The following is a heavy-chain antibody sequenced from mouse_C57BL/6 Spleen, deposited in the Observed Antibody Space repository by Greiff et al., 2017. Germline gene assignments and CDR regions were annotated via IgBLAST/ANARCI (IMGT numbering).Heavy chain of an antibody. D-gene: IGHD1-1*01. J-gene: IGHJ1*03. V-gene: IGHV1-26*01. CDR3: AREGYYGGYFDV. CDR2: INPNNGGT. CDR1: GYTFTDYY. Sequence: EVQLQQSGPELVKPGASVKISCKASGYTFTDYYMNWVKQSHGKSLEWIGDINPNNGGTSYNQKFKGKATLTVDKSSSTAYMELRSLTSEDSAVYYCAREGYYGGYFDVWGTGTTVTVSS.